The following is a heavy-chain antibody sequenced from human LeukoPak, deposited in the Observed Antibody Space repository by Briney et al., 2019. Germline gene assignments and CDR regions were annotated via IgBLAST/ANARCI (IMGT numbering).Heavy chain of an antibody. Sequence: SQTLSLTCTVSGDSVSSTNYYWGWIRQPPGRGLEWIASIRYSESAYYSPSLKSRATISVDTSKNQFSLRLRSLTATDTAVYYCATQDSSHYWGQGTLVSVSS. J-gene: IGHJ4*02. CDR2: IRYSESA. D-gene: IGHD3-22*01. CDR3: ATQDSSHY. V-gene: IGHV4-39*01. CDR1: GDSVSSTNYY.